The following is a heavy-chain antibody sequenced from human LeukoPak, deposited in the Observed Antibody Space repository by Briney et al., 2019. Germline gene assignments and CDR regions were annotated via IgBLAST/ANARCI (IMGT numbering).Heavy chain of an antibody. CDR3: ARDQHGPLDY. Sequence: GGSLRLSCAASGFTFSSYAMHWVRQAPGKGLEWVAVISYDGSNKYYADSVKGRFTISGDNSKNTLYLQMNSLRAEDTAVYYCARDQHGPLDYWGQGTLVTVSS. CDR1: GFTFSSYA. J-gene: IGHJ4*02. D-gene: IGHD2-8*01. CDR2: ISYDGSNK. V-gene: IGHV3-30*04.